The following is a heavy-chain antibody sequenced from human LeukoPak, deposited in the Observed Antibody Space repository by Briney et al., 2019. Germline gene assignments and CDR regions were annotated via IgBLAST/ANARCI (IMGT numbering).Heavy chain of an antibody. D-gene: IGHD6-19*01. CDR1: GFTLSSYE. J-gene: IGHJ4*02. V-gene: IGHV3-48*03. Sequence: PGGSLRLSCAASGFTLSSYEMNWVRQAPGKGVEWVSYISSSGNTVKYADSVKGRFTISRDNAKNSLYLQMNSLRAEDTAVYYCARDLSSGWYLSSASYYFDYWGQGTLVTVSS. CDR3: ARDLSSGWYLSSASYYFDY. CDR2: ISSSGNTV.